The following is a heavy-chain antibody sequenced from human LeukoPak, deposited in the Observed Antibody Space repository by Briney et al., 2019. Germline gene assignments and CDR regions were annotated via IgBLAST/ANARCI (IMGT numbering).Heavy chain of an antibody. J-gene: IGHJ4*02. CDR1: DFTVSSNS. Sequence: GGSLRPSCAASDFTVSSNSMSWVRQAPGKGLEWVSVTYSSGSTHYADSVKGRFTISRDSSKNTLYLQMNSLRAEDTAVYYCATESYGATWGQGTLVTVSS. V-gene: IGHV3-53*01. D-gene: IGHD1-26*01. CDR2: TYSSGST. CDR3: ATESYGAT.